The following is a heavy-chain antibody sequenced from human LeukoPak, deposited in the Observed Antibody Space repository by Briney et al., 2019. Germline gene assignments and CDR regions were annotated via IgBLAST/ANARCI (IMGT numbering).Heavy chain of an antibody. Sequence: GASVKVSRKASGYTFTSYNINWVRQATGQGLEWMGWMNPNSGNTGYAQKFQGRVTITRNTSISTAYMELSSLRSEDTAVYYCARGEEHYDFWSGYFLMDVWGKGTTVTVSS. CDR2: MNPNSGNT. CDR1: GYTFTSYN. CDR3: ARGEEHYDFWSGYFLMDV. V-gene: IGHV1-8*03. J-gene: IGHJ6*03. D-gene: IGHD3-3*01.